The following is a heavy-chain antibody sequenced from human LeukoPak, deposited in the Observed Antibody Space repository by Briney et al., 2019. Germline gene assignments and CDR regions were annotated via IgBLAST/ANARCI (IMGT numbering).Heavy chain of an antibody. D-gene: IGHD4-23*01. V-gene: IGHV3-15*01. CDR3: TTGPGNSGY. CDR2: IKSKNVGETT. CDR1: GLTFGNAW. J-gene: IGHJ4*02. Sequence: PGGSLRLSCVVSGLTFGNAWMSWVRQAPGKGLEWVGRIKSKNVGETTEYAAPVQGRFTISRDDSKNTVYLQVSGLKTEDTAVYYCTTGPGNSGYWGQGTLVTVSS.